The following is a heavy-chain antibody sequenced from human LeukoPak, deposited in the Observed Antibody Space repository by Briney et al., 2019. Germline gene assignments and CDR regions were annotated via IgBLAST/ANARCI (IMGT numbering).Heavy chain of an antibody. CDR3: ASLRTPPAGVDYYYYGMDV. CDR1: GGTFSSYA. J-gene: IGHJ6*02. Sequence: GASVTVSCTASGGTFSSYAISWVRQAPGQGLEWMGGIIPIFGTANYAQKFQGRVTITADESTSTAYMELSSLRSEDTAVYYCASLRTPPAGVDYYYYGMDVWGQGTTVTVSS. CDR2: IIPIFGTA. D-gene: IGHD6-25*01. V-gene: IGHV1-69*13.